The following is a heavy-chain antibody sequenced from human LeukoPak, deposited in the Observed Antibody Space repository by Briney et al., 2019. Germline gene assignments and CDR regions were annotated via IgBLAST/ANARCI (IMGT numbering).Heavy chain of an antibody. CDR3: ARDYDFWSGYFGIWFDP. CDR2: ISSSGSTI. CDR1: GLTFSDYY. D-gene: IGHD3-3*01. J-gene: IGHJ5*02. V-gene: IGHV3-11*01. Sequence: GGSLRLSCAASGLTFSDYYISWIRQVPGNGLEWVSYISSSGSTIYYADSVKGRFTISRDNAKNSLYLQMNSLRAEDTAVYYCARDYDFWSGYFGIWFDPWGQGTLVTVSS.